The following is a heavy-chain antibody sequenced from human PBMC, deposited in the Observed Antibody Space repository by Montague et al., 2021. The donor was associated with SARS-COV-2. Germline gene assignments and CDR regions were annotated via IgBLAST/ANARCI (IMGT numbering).Heavy chain of an antibody. CDR2: ISYDGSNK. CDR1: GFTFGSYA. V-gene: IGHV3-30-3*01. CDR3: AREDPMFYAFDI. J-gene: IGHJ3*02. D-gene: IGHD3-10*02. Sequence: SLRLSCAASGFTFGSYAMHWVRQAPGKGLEWVSVISYDGSNKYYADSVKGRFTISRDNSKNTLYLQMNSLRTEDTAVYYCAREDPMFYAFDIWGQGTMVTVSS.